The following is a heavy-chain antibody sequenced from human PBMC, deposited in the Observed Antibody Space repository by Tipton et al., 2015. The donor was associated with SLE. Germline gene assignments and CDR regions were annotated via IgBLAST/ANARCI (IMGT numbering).Heavy chain of an antibody. D-gene: IGHD3-22*01. CDR1: GGSISSSSYY. V-gene: IGHV4-39*01. Sequence: TLSLTCTVSGGSISSSSYYWGWVRQPPGKGLEWIGCIYYSGSTYYNPSLKSRVTISVDTSKNQFSLKLSSVTAADTAVYYCASEYYDSSGGPWGQRTLVTVSS. CDR3: ASEYYDSSGGP. CDR2: IYYSGST. J-gene: IGHJ5*02.